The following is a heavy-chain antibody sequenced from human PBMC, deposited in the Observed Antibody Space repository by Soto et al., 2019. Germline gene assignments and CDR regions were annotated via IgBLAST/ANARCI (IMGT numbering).Heavy chain of an antibody. D-gene: IGHD1-26*01. CDR1: GFTFSSYS. J-gene: IGHJ3*02. Sequence: GGFLSLSCAASGFTFSSYSMNWVRQAPGKGLEWVSYISSSSSTIYYADSVKGRFTISRDNAKNSLYLQMNSLRDEDTAVYYCASSSGSYFVRAFDIWGQGTMVTVSS. V-gene: IGHV3-48*02. CDR3: ASSSGSYFVRAFDI. CDR2: ISSSSSTI.